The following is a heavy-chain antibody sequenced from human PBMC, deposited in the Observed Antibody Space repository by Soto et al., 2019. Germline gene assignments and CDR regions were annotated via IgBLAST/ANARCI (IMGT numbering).Heavy chain of an antibody. V-gene: IGHV1-46*01. J-gene: IGHJ1*01. CDR1: GYTFTSYY. D-gene: IGHD2-2*01. CDR2: INPSGGST. CDR3: ARGYCSSTSCYAVYDILTH. Sequence: ASVKVSCKASGYTFTSYYMHWVRQAPGQGLEWMGIINPSGGSTSYAQKFQGRVTMTRDTSTSTAYMELSSLRSEDTAVYYCARGYCSSTSCYAVYDILTHWGQGTLVTVSS.